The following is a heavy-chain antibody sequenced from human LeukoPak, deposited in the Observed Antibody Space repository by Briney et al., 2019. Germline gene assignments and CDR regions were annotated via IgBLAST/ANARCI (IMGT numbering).Heavy chain of an antibody. CDR2: INHSGST. CDR3: ARGKEVVPAAIYDY. D-gene: IGHD2-2*01. V-gene: IGHV4-34*01. J-gene: IGHJ4*02. CDR1: GGSFSGYY. Sequence: SETLSLTCAVYGGSFSGYYWSWIRQPPGKGLEWIGEINHSGSTNYNPSLKSRVTISVDTSKNQFSLKLSSVTAADTAVYYCARGKEVVPAAIYDYWGQGTLVTVSS.